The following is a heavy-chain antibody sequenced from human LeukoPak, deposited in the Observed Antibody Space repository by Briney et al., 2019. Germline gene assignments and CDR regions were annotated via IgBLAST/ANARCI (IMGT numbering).Heavy chain of an antibody. V-gene: IGHV1-24*01. Sequence: ASVKVSCKVSGYTLTELSMHWVRQAPGKGLEWMGGFDPEDGETIYAQKFQERVTITRDMSTSTAYMELSSLRSEDTAVYYCAADNRALYDSSGFDYWGQGTLVTVSS. CDR2: FDPEDGET. CDR3: AADNRALYDSSGFDY. J-gene: IGHJ4*02. D-gene: IGHD3-22*01. CDR1: GYTLTELS.